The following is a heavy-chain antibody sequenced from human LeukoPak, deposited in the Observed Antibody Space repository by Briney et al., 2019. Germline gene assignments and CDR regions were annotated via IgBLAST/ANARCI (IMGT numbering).Heavy chain of an antibody. Sequence: ASVKVSCKASGYTFTGYYIHWVRQAPGQGLEWMGWISPNSGGTNYAQKFQGRVTMTRDTSISTAYMELSRLRSDDTAVYYCARPRREGIAAAGTFYYYYYMDVWGKGTTVTVSS. CDR1: GYTFTGYY. J-gene: IGHJ6*03. CDR2: ISPNSGGT. V-gene: IGHV1-2*02. CDR3: ARPRREGIAAAGTFYYYYYMDV. D-gene: IGHD6-13*01.